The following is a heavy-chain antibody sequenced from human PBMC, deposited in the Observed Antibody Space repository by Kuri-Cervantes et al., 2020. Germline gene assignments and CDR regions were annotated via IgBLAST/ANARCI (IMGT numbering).Heavy chain of an antibody. J-gene: IGHJ4*02. D-gene: IGHD1-26*01. CDR2: ISWNSGSI. V-gene: IGHV3-9*01. CDR1: GFTFDDYA. Sequence: LSLTCAASGFTFDDYAMHWVRQAPGKGLEWVSGISWNSGSIGYADSVKGRFTISRDNAKNSLYLQMNSLRAGDTALYYCAKDRGRGSSHFDYWGQGTLVTVSS. CDR3: AKDRGRGSSHFDY.